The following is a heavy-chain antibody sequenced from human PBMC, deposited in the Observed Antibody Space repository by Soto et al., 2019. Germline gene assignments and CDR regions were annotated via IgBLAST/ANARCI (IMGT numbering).Heavy chain of an antibody. V-gene: IGHV3-23*01. CDR3: AKDSLQIFGVVIHDY. CDR2: ISGSGGSI. J-gene: IGHJ4*02. Sequence: GGSLRLSCAASGSTFSSYAMSWVRQAPGKGLEWVSAISGSGGSIYYADSVKGRFTISRDNSKNTLYLQMNSLRAEDTAVYYCAKDSLQIFGVVIHDYWGQGTLVIVSS. CDR1: GSTFSSYA. D-gene: IGHD3-3*01.